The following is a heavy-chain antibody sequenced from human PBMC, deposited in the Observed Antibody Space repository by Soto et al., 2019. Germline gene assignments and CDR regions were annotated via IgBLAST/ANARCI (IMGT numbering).Heavy chain of an antibody. D-gene: IGHD1-26*01. CDR3: AILVGAITSEGMAV. V-gene: IGHV1-69*02. J-gene: IGHJ6*02. CDR2: IIPILGIA. Sequence: QVQLVQSGAEVKKPGSSVKVSCKASGGTFSSYTISWVRQAPGQGLEWVGRIIPILGIANYAQKFQGRVTITADKSTSTGYMELRSRRSADTAVYYWAILVGAITSEGMAVWGQGTTVTVSS. CDR1: GGTFSSYT.